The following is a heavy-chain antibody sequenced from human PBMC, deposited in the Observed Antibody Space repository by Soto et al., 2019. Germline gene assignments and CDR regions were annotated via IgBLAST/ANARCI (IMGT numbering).Heavy chain of an antibody. CDR2: IRDRAYNYAT. Sequence: EVLLVESGGGVVQPGESLKLSCAASGFVFKDSSIHWVRQASGKGLEWVGRIRDRAYNYATAYTASVKGRFTVSRDDSNNTAYLQMDSLKTEDTAIYYCTRLITAAQDYWGQGTLVTVSS. J-gene: IGHJ4*02. CDR3: TRLITAAQDY. V-gene: IGHV3-73*01. CDR1: GFVFKDSS. D-gene: IGHD1-20*01.